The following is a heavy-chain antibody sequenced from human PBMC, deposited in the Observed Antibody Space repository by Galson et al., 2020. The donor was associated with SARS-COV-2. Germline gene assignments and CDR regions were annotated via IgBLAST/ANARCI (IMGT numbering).Heavy chain of an antibody. Sequence: ASVKVSCKASGYTFTSYYMHWVRQAPGQGLEWMGIINPSGGSKSYAQKFQGRVTMTRDTSTSTVYMELSSLRSEDTAVYYCARDGVDYYARRAFDIWGQGTMVTVSS. J-gene: IGHJ3*02. V-gene: IGHV1-46*01. CDR2: INPSGGSK. D-gene: IGHD3-10*01. CDR1: GYTFTSYY. CDR3: ARDGVDYYARRAFDI.